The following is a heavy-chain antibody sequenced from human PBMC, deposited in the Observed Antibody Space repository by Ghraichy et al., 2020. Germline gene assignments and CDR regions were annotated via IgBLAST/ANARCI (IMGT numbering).Heavy chain of an antibody. D-gene: IGHD2-15*01. Sequence: GGPLRLSCAASGFTFSIYSMNWVRQAPGKGLEWVSSIISTSSYIYYADSVRGRFSISRDNAKNSLDLQMNSLRAEDTAVYYCARTGYNYYYGMDVWGQGTTVTVSS. CDR2: IISTSSYI. CDR1: GFTFSIYS. CDR3: ARTGYNYYYGMDV. J-gene: IGHJ6*02. V-gene: IGHV3-21*01.